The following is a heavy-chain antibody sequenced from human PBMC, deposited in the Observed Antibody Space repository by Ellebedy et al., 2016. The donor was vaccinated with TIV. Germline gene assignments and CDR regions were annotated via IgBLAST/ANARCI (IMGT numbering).Heavy chain of an antibody. V-gene: IGHV4-4*07. D-gene: IGHD4-17*01. CDR2: IYTSGST. CDR1: GGSISSYY. CDR3: AREWANGESVYYYYYGMDV. Sequence: GSLRLSXTVSGGSISSYYWSWIRQPAGKGLEWIGRIYTSGSTNYNPSLKSRVTMSVDTSKNQFSLKLSSVTAADTAVYYCAREWANGESVYYYYYGMDVWGQGTLVTVSS. J-gene: IGHJ6*02.